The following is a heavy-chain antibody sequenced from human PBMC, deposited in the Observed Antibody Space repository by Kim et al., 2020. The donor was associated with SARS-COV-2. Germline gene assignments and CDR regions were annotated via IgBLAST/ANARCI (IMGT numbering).Heavy chain of an antibody. D-gene: IGHD6-19*01. CDR2: YI. V-gene: IGHV3-21*01. J-gene: IGHJ4*02. CDR3: ARDVVAGTSDY. Sequence: YISYADSVKGRFTISRDNAKNSLYLQMNSLRAEDTAVYYCARDVVAGTSDYWGQGTLVTVSS.